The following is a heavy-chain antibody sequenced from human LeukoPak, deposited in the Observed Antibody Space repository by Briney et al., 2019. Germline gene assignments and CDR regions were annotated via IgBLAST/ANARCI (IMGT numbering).Heavy chain of an antibody. CDR1: GYTFTSYY. V-gene: IGHV1-46*01. CDR3: ARATKGDYPDY. CDR2: INPSGGST. J-gene: IGHJ4*02. Sequence: ASVTVSCTASGYTFTSYYMHWVRQAPGQGLEWMGIINPSGGSTSYAQKFQGRVTMTTDTSTSTAYMELRCLRSDDTAVYYCARATKGDYPDYWGQGTLVTVSS.